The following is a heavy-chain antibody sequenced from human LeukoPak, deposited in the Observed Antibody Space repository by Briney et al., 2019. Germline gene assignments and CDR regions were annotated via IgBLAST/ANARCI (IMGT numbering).Heavy chain of an antibody. Sequence: GRSLRLSCAASGFTFDDYAMHWVRQAPGKGLEWVSGISWNSGSIGYADSVKGRFTISRDNAKNTLYLQINSLSAEDTAVYYCYVHHYYYYMDVWGKGTTVTVSS. J-gene: IGHJ6*03. D-gene: IGHD3-16*01. V-gene: IGHV3-9*01. CDR3: YVHHYYYYMDV. CDR1: GFTFDDYA. CDR2: ISWNSGSI.